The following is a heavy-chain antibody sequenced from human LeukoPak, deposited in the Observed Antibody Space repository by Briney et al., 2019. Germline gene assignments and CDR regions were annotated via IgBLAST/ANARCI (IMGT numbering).Heavy chain of an antibody. CDR2: ISYDGSNK. CDR1: GFTFSSYA. J-gene: IGHJ2*01. Sequence: GGSLRLSCAASGFTFSSYAMHWVRQAPGKGLEWVAVISYDGSNKYYADSVRGRFTISRDNSKNTLYLQKNSLRADDTAIYYCAKSMTLQWRGFFDLWGRGTHVTVSS. D-gene: IGHD6-19*01. V-gene: IGHV3-30-3*02. CDR3: AKSMTLQWRGFFDL.